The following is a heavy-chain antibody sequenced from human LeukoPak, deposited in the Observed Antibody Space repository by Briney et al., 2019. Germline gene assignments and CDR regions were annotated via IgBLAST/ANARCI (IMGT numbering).Heavy chain of an antibody. D-gene: IGHD2-2*01. V-gene: IGHV4-34*01. CDR1: GGSFSAYY. Sequence: PSETLSLTCAVYGGSFSAYYWTCIRQPPGKGLEWIGSIYYSGTTYYNPSLKSRVTISVDTSKNQFSLKLSSVTAADTAVYYCARYCSSTSCYRLDAFDIWGQGTMVTVSS. J-gene: IGHJ3*02. CDR3: ARYCSSTSCYRLDAFDI. CDR2: IYYSGTT.